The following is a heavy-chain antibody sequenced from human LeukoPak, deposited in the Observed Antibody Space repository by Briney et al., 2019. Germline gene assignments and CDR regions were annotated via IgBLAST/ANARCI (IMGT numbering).Heavy chain of an antibody. CDR3: AKDLVAVGVYYDSSGSDY. V-gene: IGHV3-30*04. CDR1: GFTFRSYV. Sequence: GGSLRLSCAASGFTFRSYVMHWVRQAPGKGLEWVGVILSDGSNKYYADSVKGRFTISRDNSENTVYLQMNSLRAEDTAVYYCAKDLVAVGVYYDSSGSDYWGQGTLVTVSS. D-gene: IGHD3-22*01. J-gene: IGHJ4*02. CDR2: ILSDGSNK.